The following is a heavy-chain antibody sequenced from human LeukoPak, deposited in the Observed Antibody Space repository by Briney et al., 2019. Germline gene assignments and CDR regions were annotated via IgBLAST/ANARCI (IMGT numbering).Heavy chain of an antibody. J-gene: IGHJ3*02. D-gene: IGHD1-26*01. CDR1: GGSISSSSYH. V-gene: IGHV4-39*01. CDR2: IYYSGST. CDR3: ARLVGATNGFDI. Sequence: SETLSLTCVSGGSISSSSYHWGWIRQPPGKGLEWIGTIYYSGSTYYNPSLKSRVTIPVDTSKNQFSLKLSSVTAADTAVYYCARLVGATNGFDIWGQGTMVTVSS.